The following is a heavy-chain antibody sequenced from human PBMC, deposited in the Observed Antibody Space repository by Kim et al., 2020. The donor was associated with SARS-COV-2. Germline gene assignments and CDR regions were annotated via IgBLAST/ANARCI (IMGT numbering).Heavy chain of an antibody. CDR2: IGSGDQT. Sequence: GGSLRLSCAASGFTFNINAMSWVRQAPGKGLEWVSTIGSGDQTFYADPVKGRFTISRDDSKNTLYLQMNSLRAEDTAVYNCAKDFVPGNGYFDAFDIWGQGTKVTVSS. CDR1: GFTFNINA. D-gene: IGHD3-22*01. J-gene: IGHJ3*02. CDR3: AKDFVPGNGYFDAFDI. V-gene: IGHV3-23*01.